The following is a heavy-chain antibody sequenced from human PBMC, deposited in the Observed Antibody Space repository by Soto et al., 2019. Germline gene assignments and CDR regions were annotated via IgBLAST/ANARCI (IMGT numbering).Heavy chain of an antibody. V-gene: IGHV3-23*01. Sequence: PGGSLRLSCAASGFTFSSYAMSWVRQAPGKGLEWVSAISGSGGSTHYADSVKGRFTISRDNSKNTLYLQMNSLRAEDTAVYYCAKDGSLRITIFGVVTNWFDPWGQGTLVTVSS. D-gene: IGHD3-3*01. J-gene: IGHJ5*02. CDR2: ISGSGGST. CDR1: GFTFSSYA. CDR3: AKDGSLRITIFGVVTNWFDP.